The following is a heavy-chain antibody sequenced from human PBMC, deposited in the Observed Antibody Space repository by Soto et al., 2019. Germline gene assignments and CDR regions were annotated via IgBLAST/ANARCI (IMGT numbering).Heavy chain of an antibody. CDR2: ISAGNGNT. D-gene: IGHD2-15*01. V-gene: IGHV1-18*01. CDR1: GYTFTSYG. Sequence: QVQLVQSGAEVKKPGASVKVSCKASGYTFTSYGISRVRQAPGQRLEWMGWISAGNGNTNYAQQLQSRVNMTTDTSTCTALIELSTLRTYDTAVYSGARDGGIADYYYGLDVWGQWTTVTVYS. CDR3: ARDGGIADYYYGLDV. J-gene: IGHJ6*02.